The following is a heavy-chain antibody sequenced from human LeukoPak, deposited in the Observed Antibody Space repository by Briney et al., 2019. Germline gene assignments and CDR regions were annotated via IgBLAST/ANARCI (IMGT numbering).Heavy chain of an antibody. V-gene: IGHV3-23*01. D-gene: IGHD3-22*01. CDR3: ARGLHYYDSGGYYYPDAFDI. CDR2: ISGSGGST. J-gene: IGHJ3*02. CDR1: GFTFSSYA. Sequence: GGSLRLSCAASGFTFSSYAMSWVRQAPGKGLEWVSAISGSGGSTYYADSVKGRFTISRDNAKNSLYLQMNSLRAEDTAVFYCARGLHYYDSGGYYYPDAFDIWAKGQWSPSRQ.